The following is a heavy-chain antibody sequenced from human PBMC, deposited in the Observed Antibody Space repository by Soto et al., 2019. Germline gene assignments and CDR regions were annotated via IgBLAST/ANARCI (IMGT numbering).Heavy chain of an antibody. J-gene: IGHJ5*02. CDR3: ARAYCGGDCYAYNWFDP. V-gene: IGHV5-51*01. CDR1: GYSFTSYW. Sequence: PGEPLRISWNGSGYSFTSYWVGWVSQMPGKGLEWMGIIYPGDSDTRYSPSFQGQVTISADKSISTAYLQWSSLKASDTAMYYCARAYCGGDCYAYNWFDPWGQGTLVTVSS. D-gene: IGHD2-21*02. CDR2: IYPGDSDT.